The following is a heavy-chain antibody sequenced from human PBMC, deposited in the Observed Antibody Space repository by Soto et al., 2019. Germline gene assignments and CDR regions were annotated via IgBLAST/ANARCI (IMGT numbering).Heavy chain of an antibody. CDR2: IWNDGSNS. Sequence: GGSLRLSCAASGFTFNNYGMHWVRQAPGKGLEWLAVIWNDGSNSSYANSVKGRFTISRDNSKNTLYLQMNSLRAEDTAVYYCAKDWDIVVVPAARYYYYGMDVWGQGTTVTVSS. D-gene: IGHD2-2*01. J-gene: IGHJ6*02. V-gene: IGHV3-33*06. CDR1: GFTFNNYG. CDR3: AKDWDIVVVPAARYYYYGMDV.